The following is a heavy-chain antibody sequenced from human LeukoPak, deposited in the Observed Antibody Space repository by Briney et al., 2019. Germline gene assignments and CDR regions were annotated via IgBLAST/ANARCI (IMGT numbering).Heavy chain of an antibody. CDR1: GGSISSGGYY. Sequence: SQTLSLTCTVSGGSISSGGYYWSWIRQPPGKGLEWIGYIYHSGSTYYNPSLKSRVTISVDRSKNQFSLKLSSVTAADTAVYYCARAWNAYDYVWGSYRRHFDYWGQGTLVTVSS. CDR3: ARAWNAYDYVWGSYRRHFDY. D-gene: IGHD3-16*02. V-gene: IGHV4-30-2*01. CDR2: IYHSGST. J-gene: IGHJ4*02.